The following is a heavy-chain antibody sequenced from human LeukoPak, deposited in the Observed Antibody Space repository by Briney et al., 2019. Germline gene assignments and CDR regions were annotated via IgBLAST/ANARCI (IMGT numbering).Heavy chain of an antibody. J-gene: IGHJ4*02. CDR2: INPNSGGT. Sequence: ASVKVSCKASGYTFSDYYMHWVRQAPGQGLEWMGWINPNSGGTSYLQNFQGRVTMTRDTSISTAYMDLSRLRSDDTAAYYCARGRPGDYFDYWGQGTLVTVSS. D-gene: IGHD6-25*01. CDR3: ARGRPGDYFDY. V-gene: IGHV1-2*02. CDR1: GYTFSDYY.